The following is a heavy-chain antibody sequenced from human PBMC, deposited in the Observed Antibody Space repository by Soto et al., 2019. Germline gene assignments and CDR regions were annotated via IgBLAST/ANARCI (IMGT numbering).Heavy chain of an antibody. J-gene: IGHJ3*02. CDR1: GFTFSSYA. Sequence: QVQLVESGGGVVQPGRSLRLSCAASGFTFSSYAMHWVRQAPGKGLEWVAVISYDGSNKYYADSVKGRFTISRDNSKNTLYRQMKSLRAEDTAVYYCAREEEYSIGWYVESAAYDAFDIWGQGTMVTVSS. CDR3: AREEEYSIGWYVESAAYDAFDI. D-gene: IGHD6-19*01. CDR2: ISYDGSNK. V-gene: IGHV3-30-3*01.